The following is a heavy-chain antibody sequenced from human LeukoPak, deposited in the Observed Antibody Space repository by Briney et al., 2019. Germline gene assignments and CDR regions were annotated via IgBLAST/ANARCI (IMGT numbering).Heavy chain of an antibody. J-gene: IGHJ4*02. Sequence: ASVKLSCRSSGRTFSIYAISWVRQAPGQGLEWMGGIIPIFGKANYAQKFQGRVKITADESTSTAYMELSSLRSEDTAVYYCARGFGWLQSILDYWGQGTLVTVSS. D-gene: IGHD5-24*01. CDR2: IIPIFGKA. V-gene: IGHV1-69*13. CDR3: ARGFGWLQSILDY. CDR1: GRTFSIYA.